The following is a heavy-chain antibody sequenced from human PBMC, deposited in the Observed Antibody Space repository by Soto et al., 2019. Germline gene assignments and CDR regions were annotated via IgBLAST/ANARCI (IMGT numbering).Heavy chain of an antibody. Sequence: ASVKVSCKASGYTFTSYGISWVRQAPGQGLEWMGWISAYNGNTNYAQKLQGRVTMTTDTSTSTAYMQLRSLRSDDTAVYYCARSPYDILTGYYWVFDYWGQGTLVTVSS. CDR1: GYTFTSYG. J-gene: IGHJ4*02. CDR2: ISAYNGNT. CDR3: ARSPYDILTGYYWVFDY. V-gene: IGHV1-18*01. D-gene: IGHD3-9*01.